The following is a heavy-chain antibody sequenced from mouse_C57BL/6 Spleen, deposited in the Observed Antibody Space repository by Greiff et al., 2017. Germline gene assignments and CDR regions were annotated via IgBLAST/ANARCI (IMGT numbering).Heavy chain of an antibody. CDR1: GYTFTSYW. D-gene: IGHD1-1*01. CDR3: ARTYYYGSSPWFAY. V-gene: IGHV1-64*01. CDR2: IHPNSGST. Sequence: QVQLQQPGAELVKPGASVKLSCKASGYTFTSYWMHWVKQRPGQGLEWIGMIHPNSGSTNYNEKFKSKATLTVDKSSSTAYMQLSSLTSEDSAVYYCARTYYYGSSPWFAYWGQGTLVTVSA. J-gene: IGHJ3*01.